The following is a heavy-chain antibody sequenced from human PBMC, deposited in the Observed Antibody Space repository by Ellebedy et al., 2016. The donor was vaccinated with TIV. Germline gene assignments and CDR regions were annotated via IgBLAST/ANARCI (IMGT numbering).Heavy chain of an antibody. CDR3: AKVGEYYDFWSGYSPFDY. CDR2: ISGSGGSGSGGRT. V-gene: IGHV3-23*01. J-gene: IGHJ4*02. Sequence: GGSLRLSCTASGFTFSTYAMSWVRQAPGKGLGWVSTISGSGGSGSGGRTYYADSVKGRFTISRDNSKNTLYLQMNSLRAEDTAVYYCAKVGEYYDFWSGYSPFDYWGQGTLVTVSS. D-gene: IGHD3-3*01. CDR1: GFTFSTYA.